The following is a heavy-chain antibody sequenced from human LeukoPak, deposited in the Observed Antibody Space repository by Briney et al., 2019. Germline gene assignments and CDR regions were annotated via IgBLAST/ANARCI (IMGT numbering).Heavy chain of an antibody. CDR2: ISGSGGST. D-gene: IGHD3-22*01. J-gene: IGHJ4*02. CDR1: GFTFSSYG. Sequence: GGSLRLSCAASGFTFSSYGMSWVRQAPGKGLEWVSAISGSGGSTYYADSVKGRFTISRDNSKNTLYLQMNSLRAKDTAVYYCAKASAMIVVVSKHFDYWGQGTLVTVSS. V-gene: IGHV3-23*01. CDR3: AKASAMIVVVSKHFDY.